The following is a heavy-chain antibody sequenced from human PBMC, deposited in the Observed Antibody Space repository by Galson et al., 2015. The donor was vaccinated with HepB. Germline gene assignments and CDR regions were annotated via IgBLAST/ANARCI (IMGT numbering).Heavy chain of an antibody. CDR3: AATYYPDSSGHPPLFDYSYYGMDV. CDR2: VIPMFDTA. D-gene: IGHD3-22*01. J-gene: IGHJ6*02. V-gene: IGHV1-69*06. Sequence: SVKVSCKASGGTFSSSVISWVRQAPGQGLEWMGGVIPMFDTANYARRFRGRVTITADKSKRTVQMDLSSLRSDDPAVYYCAATYYPDSSGHPPLFDYSYYGMDVWGQGTTVTVSS. CDR1: GGTFSSSV.